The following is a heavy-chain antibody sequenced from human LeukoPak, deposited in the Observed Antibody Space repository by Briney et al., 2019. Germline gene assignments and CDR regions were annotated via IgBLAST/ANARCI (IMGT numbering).Heavy chain of an antibody. J-gene: IGHJ5*02. Sequence: PGGSLRLSCVGSGFTFSVHWARQVPGKGLEWLTFIRHDGTDQHYADSVRGRFTISRDNSKNTVYLQMNNLRPEDTALHYCAKDGKWASVSWGQGTLVTVSS. CDR1: GFTFS. V-gene: IGHV3-30*02. D-gene: IGHD1-26*01. CDR2: IRHDGTDQ. CDR3: AKDGKWASVS.